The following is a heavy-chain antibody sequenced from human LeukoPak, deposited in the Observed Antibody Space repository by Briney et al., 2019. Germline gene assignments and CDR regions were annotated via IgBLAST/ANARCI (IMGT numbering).Heavy chain of an antibody. CDR1: GDSISSNY. J-gene: IGHJ4*02. V-gene: IGHV4-59*01. CDR3: ARYGSGTYSFDY. Sequence: SETLSLTCTVSGDSISSNYWSWIRQPPGKGLEWIGYICNSGSTKYNPSLKSRVTISVDTSKNLFSLKLTSVTDTAVYYCARYGSGTYSFDYWGQGTLVVVSS. D-gene: IGHD3-10*01. CDR2: ICNSGST.